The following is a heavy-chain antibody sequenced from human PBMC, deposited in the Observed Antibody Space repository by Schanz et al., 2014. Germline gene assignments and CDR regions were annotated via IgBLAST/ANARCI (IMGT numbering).Heavy chain of an antibody. Sequence: QVQLLQSGAEVKKPGASVKVSCTASGYTFTSYDINWVRQAPGQGLEWLGWMNPNSGNPGFAQKFRGRVTMTTDTSTSTAYMELRNLRSDDTAVYYCARAKRFGDMDVWGQGTTVTVSS. CDR2: MNPNSGNP. J-gene: IGHJ6*02. V-gene: IGHV1-8*01. D-gene: IGHD3-10*01. CDR1: GYTFTSYD. CDR3: ARAKRFGDMDV.